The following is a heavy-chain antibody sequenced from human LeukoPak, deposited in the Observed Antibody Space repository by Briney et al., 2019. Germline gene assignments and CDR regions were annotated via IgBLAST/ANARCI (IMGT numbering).Heavy chain of an antibody. D-gene: IGHD5-12*01. V-gene: IGHV4-39*01. CDR3: ARLGQNGATILSFDY. Sequence: SETLSLTCPVSGGSISSSSYYWGWIRQPPGKGLEWIGSIYYSGSTYYNSSLKSRVTISVDTSKNQFSLKLISVTAADTAVYYCARLGQNGATILSFDYWGQGTLVTVSS. J-gene: IGHJ4*02. CDR1: GGSISSSSYY. CDR2: IYYSGST.